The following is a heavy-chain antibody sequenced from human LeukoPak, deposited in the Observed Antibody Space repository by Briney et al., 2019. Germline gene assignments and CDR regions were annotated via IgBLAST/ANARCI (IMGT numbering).Heavy chain of an antibody. CDR2: IHYSGST. D-gene: IGHD6-13*01. J-gene: IGHJ3*02. V-gene: IGHV4-39*01. CDR1: GGSISSSTYY. CDR3: ARPLSGSSSWHGDAFDI. Sequence: SETLSLTCTVSGGSISSSTYYWGWIRQPPGKGLEWVGSIHYSGSTYYNACLKSRVTISADTSKNEFSLKLSSVTGADTAVYYCARPLSGSSSWHGDAFDIWGQGTMVTVSS.